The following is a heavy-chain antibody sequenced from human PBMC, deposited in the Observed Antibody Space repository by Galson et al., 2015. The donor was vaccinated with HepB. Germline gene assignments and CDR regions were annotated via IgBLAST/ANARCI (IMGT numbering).Heavy chain of an antibody. V-gene: IGHV5-51*03. CDR2: VFPDDSET. CDR3: ATYSSFAPFHY. CDR1: GYSFTSYW. J-gene: IGHJ4*02. Sequence: QSGAEVKKPGESLKISCQTSGYSFTSYWIGWVRQMPGKGLEWMGIVFPDDSETRYSPSFQGQVTISADKSISAAYLRWSSLKASDTAMYYCATYSSFAPFHYWGQGTLVTVSS. D-gene: IGHD6-19*01.